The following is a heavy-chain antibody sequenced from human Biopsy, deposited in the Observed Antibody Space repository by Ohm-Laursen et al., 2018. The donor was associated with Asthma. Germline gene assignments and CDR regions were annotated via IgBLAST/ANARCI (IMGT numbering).Heavy chain of an antibody. CDR1: GGSVSSGSHY. Sequence: SETLSLTCIVSGGSVSSGSHYWSWIRQSPGKGLEWVAYLYDGDSGYTNYNPSLRSRATISIDTSTNHFSLKLTSVTAADTAVYYCARADCSGGSCPYYYGLDVWGQGTTVTVS. J-gene: IGHJ6*02. D-gene: IGHD2-15*01. CDR3: ARADCSGGSCPYYYGLDV. V-gene: IGHV4-61*03. CDR2: LYDGDSGYT.